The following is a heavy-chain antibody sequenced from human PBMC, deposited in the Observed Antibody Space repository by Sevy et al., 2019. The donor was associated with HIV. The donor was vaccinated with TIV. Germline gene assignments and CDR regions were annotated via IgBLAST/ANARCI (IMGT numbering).Heavy chain of an antibody. V-gene: IGHV1-69*13. Sequence: ASVKVSCKASGGTFSSYAISWVRQAPGQGLEWMGGIIPIFGTPNYAQKFQGLVTMTADESTSTAYMELSSLRSEDTAVDYCTRVTHSGDDRSSRFRPPYNWFDPWGQGTLVTVSS. CDR2: IIPIFGTP. D-gene: IGHD2-21*02. CDR1: GGTFSSYA. CDR3: TRVTHSGDDRSSRFRPPYNWFDP. J-gene: IGHJ5*02.